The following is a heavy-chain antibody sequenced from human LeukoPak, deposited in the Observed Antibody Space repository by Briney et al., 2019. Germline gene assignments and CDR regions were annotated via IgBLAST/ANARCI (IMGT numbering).Heavy chain of an antibody. D-gene: IGHD4-11*01. CDR3: ARGRVSSSTWYSTYYYFFYMDF. Sequence: SETLSLTCTVSGDSITMYYWTWIRQPPGKGLEWIGYVDHTGSTKFNPSLNGRVSISRDTSNNFFSLRLRSVTAADTAVYFCARGRVSSSTWYSTYYYFFYMDFWGKGTTVTVSS. CDR1: GDSITMYY. J-gene: IGHJ6*03. CDR2: VDHTGST. V-gene: IGHV4-59*01.